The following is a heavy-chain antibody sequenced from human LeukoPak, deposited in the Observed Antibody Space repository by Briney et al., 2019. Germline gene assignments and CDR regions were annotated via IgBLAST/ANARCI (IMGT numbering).Heavy chain of an antibody. CDR2: IIPIFGTA. D-gene: IGHD4-11*01. Sequence: GASVTISCTASGYTFTSYYMHWVRQAPGQGLEWMGGIIPIFGTANYAQKFQGRVTITADESTSTAYMELSSLRSEDTAVYYCARVATVTIYNWFDPWGQGTLVTVSS. CDR3: ARVATVTIYNWFDP. V-gene: IGHV1-69*13. J-gene: IGHJ5*02. CDR1: GYTFTSYY.